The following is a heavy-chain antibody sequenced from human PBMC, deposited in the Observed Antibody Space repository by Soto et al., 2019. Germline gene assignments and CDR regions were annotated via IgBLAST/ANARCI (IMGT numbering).Heavy chain of an antibody. D-gene: IGHD4-4*01. CDR2: ISSDGSST. Sequence: QVQLVESGGGVVQPGKSLRLSCVASGFTFSGYAMHWIRQAPGKAPEWVALISSDGSSTLYADSVRGRFTISRDNSRDTLCLQLNSLRPDDTAVFSCARGAYRYFDYWGQGTLVTVSS. CDR1: GFTFSGYA. V-gene: IGHV3-30-3*01. CDR3: ARGAYRYFDY. J-gene: IGHJ4*02.